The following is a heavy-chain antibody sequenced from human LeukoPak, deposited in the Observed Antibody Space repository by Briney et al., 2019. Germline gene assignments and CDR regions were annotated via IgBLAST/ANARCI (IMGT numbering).Heavy chain of an antibody. J-gene: IGHJ4*02. CDR1: GGSISSSSYY. V-gene: IGHV4-39*01. CDR3: ARRVIPDATLDY. D-gene: IGHD2-2*01. Sequence: PSETLSLTCSVSGGSISSSSYYWGWIRQPPGKGLEWIGSIYYSGSTYYNPSLKSRVTISVDKSKNQFSLKLSSATAADTAVYYCARRVIPDATLDYWGQGTLVTVSS. CDR2: IYYSGST.